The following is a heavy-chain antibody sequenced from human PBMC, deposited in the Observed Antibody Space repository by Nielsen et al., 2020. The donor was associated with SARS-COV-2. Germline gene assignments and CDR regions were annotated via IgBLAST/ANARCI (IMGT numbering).Heavy chain of an antibody. CDR1: GFTFSSYA. CDR2: ISSNGGST. J-gene: IGHJ6*02. Sequence: GESLKISCSASGFTFSSYAMHWVRQAPGKGLEYVSAISSNGGSTYYADSVKGRFTISRDNSKNTLYLQMNSLRAEDTAVYYCARDTWYYGMDVWGQGTTVTVSS. D-gene: IGHD3-16*01. V-gene: IGHV3-64*04. CDR3: ARDTWYYGMDV.